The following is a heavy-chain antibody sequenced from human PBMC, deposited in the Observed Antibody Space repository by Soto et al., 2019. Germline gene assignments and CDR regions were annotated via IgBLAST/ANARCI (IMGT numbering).Heavy chain of an antibody. Sequence: SETLSLTCTVSGGSISSSYHYWGWIRQPPGEGLEWVGSIYYSGSAYYTPSLKSRLTISVDTSKNQFSLKLSSVTAADTAVYYCARHGCSSGACYYYYYSYGMDVWGQGTTVTVSS. D-gene: IGHD2-15*01. V-gene: IGHV4-39*01. J-gene: IGHJ6*02. CDR1: GGSISSSYHY. CDR3: ARHGCSSGACYYYYYSYGMDV. CDR2: IYYSGSA.